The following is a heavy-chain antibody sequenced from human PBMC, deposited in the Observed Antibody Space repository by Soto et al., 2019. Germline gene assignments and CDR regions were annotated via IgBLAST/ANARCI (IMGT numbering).Heavy chain of an antibody. CDR3: AKGRTFFDF. J-gene: IGHJ4*02. V-gene: IGHV3-23*01. D-gene: IGHD3-16*01. CDR2: ISDGDGAP. CDR1: GFSFSDYA. Sequence: EVHLLESGGGLVQPGGSLRLSCAASGFSFSDYAMTGVRQAPGKGLEWVSDISDGDGAPHYADSVKGRFTISRDDSKNTLYLQMDSLRAEDAAVYYCAKGRTFFDFWGQGTLVTVSS.